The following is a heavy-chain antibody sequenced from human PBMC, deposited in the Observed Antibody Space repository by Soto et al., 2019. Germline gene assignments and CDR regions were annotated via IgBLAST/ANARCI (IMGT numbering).Heavy chain of an antibody. V-gene: IGHV5-10-1*01. CDR1: GYNFTTFW. CDR3: ARHFPLPTDLQFYYYYYYGVDV. CDR2: IDPSDSYS. Sequence: PRESLKISCKASGYNFTTFWISWMRQVPGKGLEWMERIDPSDSYSNYSPSFQGHITISADKSINTAYLHFSNLKASDTAVYYCARHFPLPTDLQFYYYYYYGVDVWGHGTAVTVS. J-gene: IGHJ6*02. D-gene: IGHD3-3*02.